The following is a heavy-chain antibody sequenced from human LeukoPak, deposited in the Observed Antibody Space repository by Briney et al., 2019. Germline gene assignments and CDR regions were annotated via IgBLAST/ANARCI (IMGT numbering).Heavy chain of an antibody. J-gene: IGHJ6*03. D-gene: IGHD2-2*01. CDR1: GFTFSHYG. Sequence: GGSLPLSCPASGFTFSHYGMSWVRQAPGKGLEWVSAISGSGGSKYFADSVKGRFTISIDNSKNTLYLQMNSLRAEDTAVYYCAKYWSSTSCYASYYYMDVWGKGTTVTISS. V-gene: IGHV3-23*01. CDR3: AKYWSSTSCYASYYYMDV. CDR2: ISGSGGSK.